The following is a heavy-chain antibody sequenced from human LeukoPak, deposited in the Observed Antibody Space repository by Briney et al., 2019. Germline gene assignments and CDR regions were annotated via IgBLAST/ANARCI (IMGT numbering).Heavy chain of an antibody. J-gene: IGHJ3*01. CDR3: ASLSDSSGYFYDHAFDL. CDR2: ISGSGNTR. Sequence: GGSLRLSCAVSGVTFSDYYMSWIRQAPGKGLEWVSYISGSGNTRYYADSVKGRFTISRGNAKNSLYLQMNSLRAEDTAVYYCASLSDSSGYFYDHAFDLWGQGTMVTVSS. V-gene: IGHV3-11*01. D-gene: IGHD3-22*01. CDR1: GVTFSDYY.